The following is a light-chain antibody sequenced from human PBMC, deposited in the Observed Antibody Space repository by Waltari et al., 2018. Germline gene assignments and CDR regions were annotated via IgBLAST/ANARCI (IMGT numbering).Light chain of an antibody. Sequence: DIQMTQSPFSLSASVGDRVTITCRASQVISNYLAWYQHKPGKVPKLLIYAASTLQSGVPSRFSGSGSGTDFTLTISSLQPEDVATYYCQKYNSAPHTFGQGTKLEIK. CDR3: QKYNSAPHT. J-gene: IGKJ2*01. V-gene: IGKV1-27*01. CDR2: AAS. CDR1: QVISNY.